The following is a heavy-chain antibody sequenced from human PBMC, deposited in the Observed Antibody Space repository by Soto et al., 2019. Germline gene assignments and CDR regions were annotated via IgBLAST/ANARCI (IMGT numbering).Heavy chain of an antibody. CDR1: GYTFSSYA. Sequence: EVQLLESGGGLVQPGGSLRLSCAASGYTFSSYAMSWVRQAPGKGLEGFSAISGSGGSTYYEDSVKGRYTISRDNSKDTRYLQRNSLSAEDTAVYYCAKPYSGSYPNFDYWGQRTPVTVS. D-gene: IGHD1-26*01. J-gene: IGHJ4*02. CDR2: ISGSGGST. V-gene: IGHV3-23*01. CDR3: AKPYSGSYPNFDY.